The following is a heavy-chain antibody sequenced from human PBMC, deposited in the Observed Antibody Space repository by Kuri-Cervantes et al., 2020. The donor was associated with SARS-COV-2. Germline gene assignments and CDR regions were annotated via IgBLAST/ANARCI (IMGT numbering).Heavy chain of an antibody. CDR2: ISYDGTIR. CDR3: AKAVRGHYASGSRDAGGMDV. D-gene: IGHD3-10*01. V-gene: IGHV3-30*18. CDR1: GFTFSNYG. J-gene: IGHJ6*01. Sequence: GESLKISCVVSGFTFSNYGMHWVRQAPGKGLEWVAVISYDGTIRYYADSVKGRFTISRDNSRNTVDLQMNSLRGDDTAVYYCAKAVRGHYASGSRDAGGMDVWGQGATVTVFS.